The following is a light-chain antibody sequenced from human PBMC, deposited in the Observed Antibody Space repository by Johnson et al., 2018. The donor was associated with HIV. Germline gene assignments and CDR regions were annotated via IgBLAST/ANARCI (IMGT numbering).Light chain of an antibody. CDR3: GTWDTSLSVYV. Sequence: QSVLTQPPSVSAAPGQKVTISCSGIGSNIGDNYVSWYQHLPGTAPRLLIYDDIKRPSGIPDRFSGSKSGTSATLAITGLQTGDEADYYCGTWDTSLSVYVFGTGTKVTVL. CDR2: DDI. J-gene: IGLJ1*01. CDR1: GSNIGDNY. V-gene: IGLV1-51*01.